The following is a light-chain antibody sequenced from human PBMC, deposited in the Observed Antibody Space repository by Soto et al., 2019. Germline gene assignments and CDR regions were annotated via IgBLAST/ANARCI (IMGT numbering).Light chain of an antibody. CDR1: QSLVYSDGDTY. CDR3: MQGKHGHRT. CDR2: KVS. J-gene: IGKJ1*01. V-gene: IGKV2-30*01. Sequence: DVVMTQSPLSLPVTLGQPASISCRSSQSLVYSDGDTYLNWFQQRPGQSPRRLIYKVSNRDSKVADRFSGSGSGTDFTLKISRVAAEDVGVYYFMQGKHGHRTFGQGTKLDIK.